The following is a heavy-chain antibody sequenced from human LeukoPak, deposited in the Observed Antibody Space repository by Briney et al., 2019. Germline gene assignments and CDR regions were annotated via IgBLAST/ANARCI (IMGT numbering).Heavy chain of an antibody. D-gene: IGHD6-13*01. CDR1: GGSFSGYY. V-gene: IGHV4-34*01. CDR2: INHSGST. J-gene: IGHJ2*01. Sequence: SETLSLTCAVYGGSFSGYYWSWIRQPPGKGLEWIGEINHSGSTNYNPSLNSRVTISVDTSKNQFSLKLSSVTAADTAVYYCARRQQLVLRREKSRGYFDLWGRGTLVTVSS. CDR3: ARRQQLVLRREKSRGYFDL.